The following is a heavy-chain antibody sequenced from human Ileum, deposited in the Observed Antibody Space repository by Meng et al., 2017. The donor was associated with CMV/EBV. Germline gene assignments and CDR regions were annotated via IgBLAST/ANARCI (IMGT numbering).Heavy chain of an antibody. J-gene: IGHJ4*02. CDR1: GFTFSDYW. CDR2: IDYDGSSA. CDR3: ARPYTGASTLPF. Sequence: GGSLRLSCAASGFTFSDYWMHWVRQAPGKGLVWVSRIDYDGSSATYADSVKGRFTISRDNAKNTLYLQMNSLTAEDTAVYYCARPYTGASTLPFWGQGTLVTVSS. D-gene: IGHD1-26*01. V-gene: IGHV3-74*01.